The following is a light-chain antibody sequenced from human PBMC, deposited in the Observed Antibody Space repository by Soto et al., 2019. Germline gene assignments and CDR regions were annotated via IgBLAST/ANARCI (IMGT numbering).Light chain of an antibody. Sequence: DIQMTQSPSPLSGSVGDRVTITCRASQTISSWLAWYQQKPGKAPKLLIYKASTLKSGVPSRFSGSGSGTDFTLTISCLQSEDFATYYCQQYYSFPQTFGQGTKVDI. CDR2: KAS. J-gene: IGKJ1*01. V-gene: IGKV1-5*03. CDR3: QQYYSFPQT. CDR1: QTISSW.